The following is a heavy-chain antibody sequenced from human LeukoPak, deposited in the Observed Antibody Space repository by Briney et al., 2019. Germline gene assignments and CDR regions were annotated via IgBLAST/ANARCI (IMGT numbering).Heavy chain of an antibody. J-gene: IGHJ3*02. D-gene: IGHD1-26*01. V-gene: IGHV4-59*08. CDR3: ARVGTSDAFDI. CDR1: GGSLSTYY. CDR2: IYNSGST. Sequence: PSETLSLTCTVSGGSLSTYYWSWIRQPPGKGLEWIGYIYNSGSTNYSPSLRSRVTISVDTSKNQFSLKLSSVTAADTAVYYCARVGTSDAFDIWGQGTMVTVSS.